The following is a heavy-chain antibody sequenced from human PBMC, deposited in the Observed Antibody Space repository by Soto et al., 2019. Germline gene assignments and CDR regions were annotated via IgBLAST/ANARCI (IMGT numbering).Heavy chain of an antibody. V-gene: IGHV5-10-1*01. D-gene: IGHD2-2*02. CDR2: IEPRDSYT. CDR1: GSGFTVHW. Sequence: GEALNTCFTGCGSGFTVHWIRCVQQKPGKVLEWMGRIEPRDSYTNYSPSFQGHVTISADKSISTAYLQWSSLKASDTAMYYCATQEALCSSTSCYTRKSHSGYYYGTDVWGQGTTVTVSS. CDR3: ATQEALCSSTSCYTRKSHSGYYYGTDV. J-gene: IGHJ6*02.